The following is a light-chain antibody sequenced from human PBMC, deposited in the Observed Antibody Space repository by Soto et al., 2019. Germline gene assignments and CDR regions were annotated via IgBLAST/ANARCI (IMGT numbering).Light chain of an antibody. CDR2: SAS. CDR1: RTISTY. CDR3: QQSNSMPWT. Sequence: DIQMAQSPSSLSAFVGDRVTITCRASRTISTYLNWYQKKPGRAPRLLIHSASSLQSGIPSGFTGSGSGTEFTLTISGLQPEDFATYYCQQSNSMPWTFGPGTEV. V-gene: IGKV1-39*01. J-gene: IGKJ1*01.